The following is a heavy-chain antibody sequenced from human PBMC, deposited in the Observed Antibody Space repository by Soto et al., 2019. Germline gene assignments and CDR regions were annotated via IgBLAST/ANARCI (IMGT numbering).Heavy chain of an antibody. V-gene: IGHV3-21*01. CDR3: ARDRAGHYYYYGMDV. D-gene: IGHD6-19*01. CDR2: ISSSSSYI. Sequence: EVQLVESGGGLVKPGGSLRLSCAASGFTFSSYSMNWVRQAPGKGLEWVSSISSSSSYIYYADSVKGRFTISRDNAKNSLYLQMNSLRAEDTAVYYCARDRAGHYYYYGMDVWGQGTTVTVSS. CDR1: GFTFSSYS. J-gene: IGHJ6*02.